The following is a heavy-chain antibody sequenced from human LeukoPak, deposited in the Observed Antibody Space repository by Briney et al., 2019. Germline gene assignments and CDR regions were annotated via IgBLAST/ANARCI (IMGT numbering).Heavy chain of an antibody. D-gene: IGHD2-21*01. CDR2: ISSSSSTI. CDR3: ARDRGSPLRKPIPRDYYFDS. Sequence: GGSLRLSCAASGLTISSYSMNWVRQAPGKGLQWVSYISSSSSTIYYADSVKGRFTISRDNSKNTLYLQMNSLRAEDTAVYFCARDRGSPLRKPIPRDYYFDSWGQGSLVTVSS. V-gene: IGHV3-48*01. J-gene: IGHJ4*02. CDR1: GLTISSYS.